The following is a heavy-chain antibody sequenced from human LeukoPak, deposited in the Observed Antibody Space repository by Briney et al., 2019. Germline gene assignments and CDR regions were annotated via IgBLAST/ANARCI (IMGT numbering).Heavy chain of an antibody. CDR1: GGSISSSSYY. CDR2: IYYSGST. D-gene: IGHD6-13*01. CDR3: ARDRGDYAAAGPWRRYWYFDL. Sequence: KSSETLSLTCTVSGGSISSSSYYWGWIRQPPGKGLEWIGSIYYSGSTYYNPSLKSRVTISVDTSKNQFSLKLSSVTAADTAVYYCARDRGDYAAAGPWRRYWYFDLWGRGALVTVSS. V-gene: IGHV4-39*07. J-gene: IGHJ2*01.